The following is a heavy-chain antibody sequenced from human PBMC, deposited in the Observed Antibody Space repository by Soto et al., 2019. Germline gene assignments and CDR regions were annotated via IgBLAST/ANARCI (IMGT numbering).Heavy chain of an antibody. CDR1: GGTFSSYT. CDR2: IIPILGIA. D-gene: IGHD2-2*01. Sequence: SVKVSCKASGGTFSSYTISWLRQAPGQGLEWMGRIIPILGIANYAQKFQGRVTITADKSTSTAYMELSSLRSEDTAVYYCARDGCSSTSCYLNYWGQGTLVTVSS. CDR3: ARDGCSSTSCYLNY. J-gene: IGHJ4*02. V-gene: IGHV1-69*04.